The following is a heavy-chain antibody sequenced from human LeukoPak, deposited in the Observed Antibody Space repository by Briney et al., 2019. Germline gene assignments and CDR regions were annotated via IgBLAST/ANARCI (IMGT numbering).Heavy chain of an antibody. Sequence: GGSLRLSCAASGFTFSSYAMSWVRQAPGKGLEWVSAFSGSGGSTYYADSVKGRFTISRDNSKNTLYLQMNSLRAEDTAVYYCVKDREIVVVTGIFDYWGQGTLVTVPS. CDR3: VKDREIVVVTGIFDY. D-gene: IGHD2-21*02. CDR2: FSGSGGST. V-gene: IGHV3-23*01. CDR1: GFTFSSYA. J-gene: IGHJ4*02.